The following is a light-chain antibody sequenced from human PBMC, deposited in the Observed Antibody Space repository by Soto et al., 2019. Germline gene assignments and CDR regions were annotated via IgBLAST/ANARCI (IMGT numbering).Light chain of an antibody. Sequence: SQMIQSPSSVYASVGDRVTVACRSSQAIAGWLAWYQQKPGKAPRLLIYGTSTLQSGVPSRFSGSGSGTDFTLTINSLQPEDFATYYCQQAYSFPLTFGGGTKV. CDR2: GTS. J-gene: IGKJ4*01. CDR1: QAIAGW. V-gene: IGKV1D-12*01. CDR3: QQAYSFPLT.